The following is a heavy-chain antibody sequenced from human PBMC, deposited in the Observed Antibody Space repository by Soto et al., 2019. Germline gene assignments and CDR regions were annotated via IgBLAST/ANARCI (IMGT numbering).Heavy chain of an antibody. D-gene: IGHD3-16*01. CDR3: MVGHYVFDY. CDR1: GFSFSSYG. J-gene: IGHJ4*02. Sequence: QVQLVESGGGVVQPGRSLRLSCAASGFSFSSYGMQLVRQAPGKGVEWVAVISYDGSNKYYADSVKDRFTISRDNSTKALYLQMNSLRADERAVYYCMVGHYVFDYCGQGTLVSVSS. CDR2: ISYDGSNK. V-gene: IGHV3-30*03.